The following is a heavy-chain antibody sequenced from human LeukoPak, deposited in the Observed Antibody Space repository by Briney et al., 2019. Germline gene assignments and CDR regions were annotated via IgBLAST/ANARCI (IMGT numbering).Heavy chain of an antibody. CDR2: TYIGGDT. J-gene: IGHJ4*02. Sequence: RGSLRIYCAFTGFTVSANYMNWVRQTTGKGLDWVSVTYIGGDTYYADSVKGRFTISRHNSKNTLYLQMNSLKLKDTAVYYCAGQKVGATRHFDYWGQGTLVTVSS. V-gene: IGHV3-53*04. CDR1: GFTVSANY. D-gene: IGHD1-26*01. CDR3: AGQKVGATRHFDY.